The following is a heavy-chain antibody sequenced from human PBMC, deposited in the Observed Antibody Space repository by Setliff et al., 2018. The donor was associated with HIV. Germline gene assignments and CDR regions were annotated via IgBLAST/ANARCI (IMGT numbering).Heavy chain of an antibody. D-gene: IGHD3-10*01. V-gene: IGHV3-11*04. Sequence: GGSLRLSCAASGFTFSDYYMSWIRQAPGKGLEWVSYISSSGSTIYYADSVKGRFTISRDNGKNSLTLQMNSLRAEDTGLYYCVGDLAREIAHWGQGTLVTVSS. CDR3: VGDLAREIAH. CDR1: GFTFSDYY. CDR2: ISSSGSTI. J-gene: IGHJ4*02.